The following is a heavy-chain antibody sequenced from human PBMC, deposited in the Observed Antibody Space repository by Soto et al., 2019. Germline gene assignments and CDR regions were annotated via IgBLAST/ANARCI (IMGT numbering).Heavy chain of an antibody. D-gene: IGHD5-12*01. CDR1: GYSISSGYY. Sequence: SETLSLTCAVSGYSISSGYYWGWIRQPPGKGLEWIGSIYHSGSTYYNPSLKSRVTISVDTSKNQFSLKLSSVTAADTAVYYCAKNGNYDSRSVTSRWDRTDDAFDIWGQGTMVTVSS. V-gene: IGHV4-38-2*01. CDR2: IYHSGST. J-gene: IGHJ3*02. CDR3: AKNGNYDSRSVTSRWDRTDDAFDI.